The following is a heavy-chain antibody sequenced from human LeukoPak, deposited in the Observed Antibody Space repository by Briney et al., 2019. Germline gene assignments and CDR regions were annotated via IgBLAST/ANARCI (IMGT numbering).Heavy chain of an antibody. J-gene: IGHJ4*02. Sequence: GGSLRLSCAASGFTFSSYAMSWVRQAPGKGLEWVSGTSGNGGGTYYADSVKGRFTISRDSSKNTLYLQMNSLRAEDTAVYYCAKDYSGSGNYYNSFHYWGPGTLVTVSS. V-gene: IGHV3-23*01. CDR3: AKDYSGSGNYYNSFHY. CDR2: TSGNGGGT. CDR1: GFTFSSYA. D-gene: IGHD3-10*01.